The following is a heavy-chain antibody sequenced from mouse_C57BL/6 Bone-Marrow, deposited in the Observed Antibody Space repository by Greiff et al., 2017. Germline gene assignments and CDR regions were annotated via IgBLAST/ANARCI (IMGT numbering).Heavy chain of an antibody. J-gene: IGHJ3*01. V-gene: IGHV1-64*01. CDR3: AIITTGSGGFAY. CDR1: GYTFTSYW. CDR2: IHPNSGST. Sequence: QVQLQQPGAELVKPGASVKLSCKASGYTFTSYWMHWVKQRPGQGLEWIGMIHPNSGSTNYNEKFTSKATLTVDKSSSTAYMQLSSLTSEDSAVYYCAIITTGSGGFAYWGQGTLVTVSA. D-gene: IGHD1-1*01.